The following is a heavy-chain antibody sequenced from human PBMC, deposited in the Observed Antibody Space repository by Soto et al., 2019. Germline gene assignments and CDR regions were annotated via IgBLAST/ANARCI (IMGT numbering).Heavy chain of an antibody. CDR3: ARDYFSHYDFWSGQPSC. V-gene: IGHV3-11*01. J-gene: IGHJ4*02. CDR1: GFTFSDYY. CDR2: ISSSGSTI. Sequence: PGGSLRLSCAASGFTFSDYYMSWIRQAPGKGLEWVSYISSSGSTIYYADSVKGRFTISRDNAKNSLYLQMNSLRAEDTAVYYCARDYFSHYDFWSGQPSCWGQGTLVTVSS. D-gene: IGHD3-3*01.